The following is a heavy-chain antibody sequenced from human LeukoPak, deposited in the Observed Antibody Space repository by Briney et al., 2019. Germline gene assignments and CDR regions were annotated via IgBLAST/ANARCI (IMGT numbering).Heavy chain of an antibody. CDR1: GFTFSDYY. J-gene: IGHJ3*02. CDR3: ASRKYFYDSSGYSSDAFDI. CDR2: ISSSGSPI. V-gene: IGHV3-11*04. Sequence: GGSLRLSCAASGFTFSDYYMTWIRQAPGKGLEWVSYISSSGSPIYYADSVKGRFTISRDNAKNSLYLQMNSLRAKDTAVYYCASRKYFYDSSGYSSDAFDIWGQGTMVTVSS. D-gene: IGHD3-22*01.